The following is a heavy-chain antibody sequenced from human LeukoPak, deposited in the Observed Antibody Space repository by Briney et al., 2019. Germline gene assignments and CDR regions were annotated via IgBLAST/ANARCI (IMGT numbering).Heavy chain of an antibody. CDR1: GGSITSSTYY. Sequence: SETLSLTCTVSGGSITSSTYYWGWIRQPPGKGLEWIGSIYYTGSTYYNPSLKSRVTISIDTSKNQFSLNLTSVTAADTAVYFCARDKIVRAAHDAFDIWGQGTMVTVPS. J-gene: IGHJ3*02. V-gene: IGHV4-39*07. CDR2: IYYTGST. CDR3: ARDKIVRAAHDAFDI. D-gene: IGHD3-10*01.